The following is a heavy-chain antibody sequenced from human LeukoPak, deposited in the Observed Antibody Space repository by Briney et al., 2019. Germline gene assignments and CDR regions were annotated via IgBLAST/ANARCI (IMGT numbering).Heavy chain of an antibody. Sequence: PGGSLRLSCAASGFTFSSYWMHWVRQAPGKGLVWVSRINNDGSSRNYADSVKGRFTISRDNAKNTLSLQMNSLRAKDTAVYFCASGGYNGFDYWGQGTLVTVSS. CDR3: ASGGYNGFDY. CDR2: INNDGSSR. J-gene: IGHJ4*02. V-gene: IGHV3-74*01. CDR1: GFTFSSYW. D-gene: IGHD5-24*01.